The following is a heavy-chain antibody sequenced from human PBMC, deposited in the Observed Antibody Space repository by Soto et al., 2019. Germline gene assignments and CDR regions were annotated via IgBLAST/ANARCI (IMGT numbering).Heavy chain of an antibody. D-gene: IGHD3-22*01. J-gene: IGHJ4*02. CDR1: GRSISSYY. CDR2: IYYSGST. Sequence: SETLSLTCTVSGRSISSYYWSWIRQPPGKGLEWIGYIYYSGSTNYNPSLKSRVTISVDTSKILFSLKLSSVTAADTAVYYCARGYYDRSGYYYSSYYFDYWGQGTLVTVSS. V-gene: IGHV4-59*01. CDR3: ARGYYDRSGYYYSSYYFDY.